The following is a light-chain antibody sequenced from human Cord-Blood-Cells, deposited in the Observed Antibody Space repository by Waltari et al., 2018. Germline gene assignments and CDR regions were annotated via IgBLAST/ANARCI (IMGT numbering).Light chain of an antibody. CDR2: AAS. V-gene: IGKV1-8*01. J-gene: IGKJ4*01. Sequence: ATRMTQPQPSCSALTGAGAPTTCRASQGISSYLAWYQQKPGKAPKLLIYAASTWQSGVPSRFSGSGSGTDFTLTISCLQSEDFATYYCQQYYSYPRTFGGGTKVEIK. CDR1: QGISSY. CDR3: QQYYSYPRT.